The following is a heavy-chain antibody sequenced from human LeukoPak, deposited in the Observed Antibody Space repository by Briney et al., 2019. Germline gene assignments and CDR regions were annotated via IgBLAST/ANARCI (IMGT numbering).Heavy chain of an antibody. J-gene: IGHJ4*02. CDR3: GRGTEYSMEGVDY. D-gene: IGHD6-6*01. CDR1: GFTFSSYE. Sequence: PGGSLRLSCAASGFTFSSYEMNWVRQAPGKGLEWVAVIWYDGSNKYYADSVKGRFTISRDNSKNTLYLQMNSLRAEDTAVYYCGRGTEYSMEGVDYWGQGTLVTVSS. CDR2: IWYDGSNK. V-gene: IGHV3-33*08.